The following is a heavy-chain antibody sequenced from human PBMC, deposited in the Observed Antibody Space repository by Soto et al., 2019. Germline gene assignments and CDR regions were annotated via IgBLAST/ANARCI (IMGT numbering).Heavy chain of an antibody. CDR1: GGSISSSSYY. V-gene: IGHV4-39*01. D-gene: IGHD5-12*01. CDR3: ARSEATIPRFAP. CDR2: ISYSGRT. Sequence: TSETLSLTCTVSGGSISSSSYYWGWIRQPPGKGLEWIGSISYSGRTYYNPSLKSRVTISVDTSKNQFSLKLSSVTAADTAMYYCARSEATIPRFAPWGQGTLVTVSS. J-gene: IGHJ5*02.